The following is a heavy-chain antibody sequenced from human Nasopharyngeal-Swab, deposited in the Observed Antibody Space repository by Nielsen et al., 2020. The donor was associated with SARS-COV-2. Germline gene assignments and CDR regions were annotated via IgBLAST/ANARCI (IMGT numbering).Heavy chain of an antibody. CDR3: ATYGSGNFGHPYFFDN. D-gene: IGHD3-10*01. Sequence: GESLKISCPASGVTFGRTAMAWVRQAPGKGLEWVSIITGTSSDLYYAESVKGRFTISRDNSRNTVYLQMNSLRGEDTAIYYCATYGSGNFGHPYFFDNWGQGTRVTVSS. CDR1: GVTFGRTA. CDR2: ITGTSSDL. J-gene: IGHJ4*02. V-gene: IGHV3-23*01.